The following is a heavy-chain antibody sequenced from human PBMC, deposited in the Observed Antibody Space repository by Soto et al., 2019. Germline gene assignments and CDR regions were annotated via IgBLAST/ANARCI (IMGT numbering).Heavy chain of an antibody. D-gene: IGHD2-15*01. Sequence: PGGSLRLSCAAYGFTFRSYNMNWVRQAPGKGLEWVSYISSSSSYTSYADSVKGRLTISRDNAKNSLYLQMNSLRVEDTAVYYCARDCSGGSCYSGGPALDYLGQGTLVTVSS. J-gene: IGHJ4*02. CDR2: ISSSSSYT. V-gene: IGHV3-21*01. CDR3: ARDCSGGSCYSGGPALDY. CDR1: GFTFRSYN.